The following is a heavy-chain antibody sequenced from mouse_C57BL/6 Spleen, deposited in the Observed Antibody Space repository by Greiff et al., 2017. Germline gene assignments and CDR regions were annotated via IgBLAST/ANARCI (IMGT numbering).Heavy chain of an antibody. CDR3: ARGSENYDSLYAMDY. J-gene: IGHJ4*01. V-gene: IGHV1-69*01. CDR1: GYTFTSYW. Sequence: QVQLQQPGAELVMPGASVKLSCKASGYTFTSYWMHWVKQRPGQGLEWIGEIDPSDSYPNYNQKFKGKSTVTVYKSSSTAYMQLSSLTSEDSAVYYCARGSENYDSLYAMDYWGQGTSVTVSS. D-gene: IGHD2-4*01. CDR2: IDPSDSYP.